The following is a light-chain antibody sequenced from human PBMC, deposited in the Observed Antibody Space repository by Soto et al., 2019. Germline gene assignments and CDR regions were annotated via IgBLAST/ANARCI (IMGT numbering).Light chain of an antibody. CDR2: EGS. CDR3: CSYAGSSTVV. CDR1: SSDGGCYNL. V-gene: IGLV2-23*01. Sequence: QSALTQPASVSGSPGQSITISCTGTSSDGGCYNLVSWYQQHPGKAPKLMIYEGSKRPSGVSSCFSGSKSGNTASLTISGLQAEYEGHYYCCSYAGSSTVVFGGGTKLTVL. J-gene: IGLJ2*01.